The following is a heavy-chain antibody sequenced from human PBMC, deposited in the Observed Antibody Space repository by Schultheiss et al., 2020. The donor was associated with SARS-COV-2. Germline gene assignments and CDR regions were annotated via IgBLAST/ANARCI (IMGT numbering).Heavy chain of an antibody. Sequence: GGSLRLSCAASGFTFSSYGMHWVRQAPGKGLEWVSAISGSGGSTYYADSVKGRFTISRDNSKNTLYLQMNSLRAEDTAVYYCATRLAGYSSGWWGQGTLVTVSS. CDR1: GFTFSSYG. V-gene: IGHV3-23*01. J-gene: IGHJ4*02. CDR3: ATRLAGYSSGW. CDR2: ISGSGGST. D-gene: IGHD6-19*01.